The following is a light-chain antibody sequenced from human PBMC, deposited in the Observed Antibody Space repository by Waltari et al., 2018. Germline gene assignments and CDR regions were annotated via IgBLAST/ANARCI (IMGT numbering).Light chain of an antibody. Sequence: QSVLTQPPSVSGAPGQRVSISCTGSGSNLGAGYDVHWYQQHPGKAHKLLIYGTSTRPPGVPDRFLGSQSGTSASLAITALQAEDEAEYYCQSSDTSLSVVFGGGTKLTVL. CDR3: QSSDTSLSVV. V-gene: IGLV1-40*01. CDR1: GSNLGAGYD. CDR2: GTS. J-gene: IGLJ2*01.